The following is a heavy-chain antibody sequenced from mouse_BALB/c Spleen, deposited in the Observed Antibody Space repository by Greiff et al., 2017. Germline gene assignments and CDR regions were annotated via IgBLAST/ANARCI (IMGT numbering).Heavy chain of an antibody. Sequence: EVKVEESGGGLVQPGGSLKLSCAASGFTFSSYTMSWVRQTPEKRLEWVAYISNGGGSTYYPDTVKGRFTISRDNAKNTLYLQMSSLKSEDTAMYYCARHGRYGNYGYFDVWGAGTTVTVSS. D-gene: IGHD2-10*02. CDR2: ISNGGGST. J-gene: IGHJ1*01. CDR1: GFTFSSYT. CDR3: ARHGRYGNYGYFDV. V-gene: IGHV5-12-2*01.